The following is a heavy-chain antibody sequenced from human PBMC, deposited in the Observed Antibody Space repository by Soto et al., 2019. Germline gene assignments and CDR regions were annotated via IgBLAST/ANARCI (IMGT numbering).Heavy chain of an antibody. J-gene: IGHJ4*02. CDR3: ARLPSRHLVDY. CDR1: GYFIDSGYY. Sequence: SETLSLTCAVCGYFIDSGYYCGWIRQPTGKGLEWIGSIYHSGSTYYNPALKSRVHISVDTSKKQFSLNLRSVTAADTAVYYCARLPSRHLVDYWGQGTLVTAPQ. D-gene: IGHD3-3*02. V-gene: IGHV4-38-2*01. CDR2: IYHSGST.